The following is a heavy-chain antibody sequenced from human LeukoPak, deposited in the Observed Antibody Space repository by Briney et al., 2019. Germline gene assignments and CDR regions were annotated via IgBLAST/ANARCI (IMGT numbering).Heavy chain of an antibody. CDR2: ISGSGGST. CDR3: AKDGIVDYYGSGSYNVWFDP. D-gene: IGHD3-10*01. CDR1: GFTFSSYA. Sequence: GGSLRLSCAASGFTFSSYAMSWVRQAPGEGLEWVSAISGSGGSTYYADSVKGRFTISRDNSKNTLYLQMNSLRAEDTAVYYCAKDGIVDYYGSGSYNVWFDPWGQGTLVTVSS. V-gene: IGHV3-23*01. J-gene: IGHJ5*02.